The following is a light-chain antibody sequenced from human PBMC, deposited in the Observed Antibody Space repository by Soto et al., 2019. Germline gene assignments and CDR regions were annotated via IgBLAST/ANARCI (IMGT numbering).Light chain of an antibody. CDR2: GAS. CDR1: QSVSNK. CDR3: QEYNHWHPVT. Sequence: EIVMTQSPATLSVSPGERATLSCRASQSVSNKLAWYQQKPGQAPRLLIYGASTRATGIPARFSGSGSGTEFSLTISSLQSEDCAVYYCQEYNHWHPVTFGGGTKVEIK. V-gene: IGKV3-15*01. J-gene: IGKJ4*01.